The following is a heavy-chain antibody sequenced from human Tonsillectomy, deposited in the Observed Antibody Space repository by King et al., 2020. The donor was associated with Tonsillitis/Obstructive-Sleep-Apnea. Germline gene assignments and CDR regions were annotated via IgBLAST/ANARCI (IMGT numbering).Heavy chain of an antibody. CDR3: ARRGSGTYGNWFDP. CDR1: GYSFSTYW. J-gene: IGHJ5*02. D-gene: IGHD1-26*01. V-gene: IGHV5-51*01. Sequence: VQLVESGAEVKRPGEALKISCKGSGYSFSTYWIGWVRQMPGKGLEWMGIIYPGDSDTRYSPSFQGQVTNSADKSLRTAYLQWGSLKASDTSIYYCARRGSGTYGNWFDPWGQGTLVTVSS. CDR2: IYPGDSDT.